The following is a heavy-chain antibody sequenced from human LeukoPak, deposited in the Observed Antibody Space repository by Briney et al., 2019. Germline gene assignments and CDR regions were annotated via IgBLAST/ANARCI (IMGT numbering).Heavy chain of an antibody. CDR3: ARHVHGGNNILDY. J-gene: IGHJ4*02. D-gene: IGHD4-23*01. V-gene: IGHV4-59*08. CDR1: GGSISSYY. CDR2: IYYSGST. Sequence: PSETLSLTCTVSGGSISSYYWSWIRQPPGKGLEWIGYIYYSGSTNYNPSLKSRVTISVDTSKNQFSLKLSSVTAADTAVYYCARHVHGGNNILDYWGQGTLVTASS.